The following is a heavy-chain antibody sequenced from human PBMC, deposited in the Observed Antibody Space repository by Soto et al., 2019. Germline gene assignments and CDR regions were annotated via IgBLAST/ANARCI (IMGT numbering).Heavy chain of an antibody. V-gene: IGHV1-2*04. CDR3: ARDGDLYDSSGYPEVHQGGYYYYGMDV. J-gene: IGHJ6*02. CDR2: INPNSGGT. D-gene: IGHD3-22*01. CDR1: GYTFTSYG. Sequence: ASVKVSCKASGYTFTSYGISWVRQAPGQGLEWMGWINPNSGGTNYAQKFQGWVTMTRDTSISTAYMELSRLRSDDTAVYYCARDGDLYDSSGYPEVHQGGYYYYGMDVWGQGTTVTVSS.